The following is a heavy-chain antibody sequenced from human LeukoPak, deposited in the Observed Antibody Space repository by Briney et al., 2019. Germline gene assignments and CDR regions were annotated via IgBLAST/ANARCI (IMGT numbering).Heavy chain of an antibody. Sequence: PGGSLRLSCAASGFIFSSYAKSWVRQAPGKGLEWVSAISGSGGSTYYADSVKGRFTISRDNSKNTLYLQMNSLRAEDTAVYYCAKPYCSGGSCYHSGYDYFYMDVWGKGTTVTVSS. CDR3: AKPYCSGGSCYHSGYDYFYMDV. J-gene: IGHJ6*03. CDR2: ISGSGGST. CDR1: GFIFSSYA. D-gene: IGHD2-15*01. V-gene: IGHV3-23*01.